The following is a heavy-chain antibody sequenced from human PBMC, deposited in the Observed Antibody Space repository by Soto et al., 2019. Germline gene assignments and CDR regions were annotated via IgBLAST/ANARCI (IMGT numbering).Heavy chain of an antibody. CDR2: TYYRSRWYS. V-gene: IGHV6-1*01. J-gene: IGHJ4*02. CDR1: GDSVSSNSVV. Sequence: SQTLSLTCAISGDSVSSNSVVWNWIRQSPSGGLEWLGRTYYRSRWYSEYAISVQSRITVNADTSKNQVSLQLDSVTPEDTAVYYCAKNPGYYYDSTGYHFDYWGQGTLVTVSS. D-gene: IGHD3-22*01. CDR3: AKNPGYYYDSTGYHFDY.